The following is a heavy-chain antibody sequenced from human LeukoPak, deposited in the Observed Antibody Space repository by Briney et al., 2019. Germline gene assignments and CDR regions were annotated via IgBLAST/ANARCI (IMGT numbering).Heavy chain of an antibody. D-gene: IGHD3-9*01. V-gene: IGHV4-34*01. CDR1: GGSFSDYY. CDR2: INHSAST. J-gene: IGHJ4*02. CDR3: ARDAQYYDILTGYYYYFDY. Sequence: SETLSLTCAVYGGSFSDYYWSWIRQPPGKGLEWIGEINHSASTNYNPSLKSRVTMSVDTSKNQFSLKLSSVTAADTAVYYCARDAQYYDILTGYYYYFDYWGQGTLVTVSS.